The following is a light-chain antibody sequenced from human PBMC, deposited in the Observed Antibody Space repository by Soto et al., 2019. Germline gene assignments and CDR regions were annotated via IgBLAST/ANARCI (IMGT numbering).Light chain of an antibody. CDR1: QSISSW. J-gene: IGKJ1*01. Sequence: DIQMTQSPSTLSASVGDSVTITCRASQSISSWLAWYQQQSGQAPKLLIYKASTLPSGVPSRFSGSGSGTELTLASSSLQPADSATYYCQQYNDNWTFGQGTKVEIK. CDR3: QQYNDNWT. V-gene: IGKV1-5*03. CDR2: KAS.